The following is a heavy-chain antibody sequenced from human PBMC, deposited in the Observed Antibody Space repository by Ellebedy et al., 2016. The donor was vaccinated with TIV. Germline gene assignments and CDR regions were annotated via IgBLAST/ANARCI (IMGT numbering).Heavy chain of an antibody. J-gene: IGHJ1*01. CDR2: IYSDGST. CDR1: GFTVSSNY. D-gene: IGHD1-26*01. V-gene: IGHV3-53*01. CDR3: AREWEQH. Sequence: GESLKISXAASGFTVSSNYMSWVRQAPGKGLEWVSVIYSDGSTYYVDSVKGRFTISRDNSKNTVYLQMNSRRAEDTAVYYCAREWEQHWGQGTLVTVSS.